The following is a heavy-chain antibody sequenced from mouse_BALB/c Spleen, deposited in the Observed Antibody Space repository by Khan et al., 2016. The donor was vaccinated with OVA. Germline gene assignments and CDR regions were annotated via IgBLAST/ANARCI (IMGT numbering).Heavy chain of an antibody. V-gene: IGHV5-6-4*01. CDR3: TRDGNYAHWYFDD. J-gene: IGHJ1*01. CDR2: ISSGSTYT. CDR1: GFSFSTYT. Sequence: EVELVESGGGLVKPGGSLKLSCAASGFSFSTYTMSWVRQTPEKRLEWVATISSGSTYTYYPASVRGRFTISRDNAKNTLYLQMSSLKSEDTAMYYCTRDGNYAHWYFDDWGAGTTVTVSS. D-gene: IGHD2-1*01.